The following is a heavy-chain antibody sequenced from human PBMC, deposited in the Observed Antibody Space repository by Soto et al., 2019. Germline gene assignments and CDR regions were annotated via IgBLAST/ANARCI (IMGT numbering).Heavy chain of an antibody. Sequence: QVQLVQSGAEVKKPGSSVKVSCKASGGTFSSYAISWVRQAPGQGLEWMGGIIPIFGTANYAQKFQGRVTITADESTSTAYMELSSLRSEDTAVYYCARDGDFSWGYYSYGMDVWCQGTTVTVSS. CDR1: GGTFSSYA. D-gene: IGHD4-17*01. J-gene: IGHJ6*02. CDR3: ARDGDFSWGYYSYGMDV. CDR2: IIPIFGTA. V-gene: IGHV1-69*01.